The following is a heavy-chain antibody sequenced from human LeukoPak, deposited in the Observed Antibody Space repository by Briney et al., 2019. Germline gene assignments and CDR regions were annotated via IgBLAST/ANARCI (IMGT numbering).Heavy chain of an antibody. Sequence: PSETLSLTCTVSGGSISTYYWSWIRQPPGKGLEWIGYIYYSGSTNYNPSLKSRVTISVDTSKNQFSLKLNSVTAADTAVYYCARGYCTGDTCGAGWFDPWGQGTLVTVSS. CDR2: IYYSGST. CDR3: ARGYCTGDTCGAGWFDP. J-gene: IGHJ5*02. CDR1: GGSISTYY. V-gene: IGHV4-59*01. D-gene: IGHD2-8*02.